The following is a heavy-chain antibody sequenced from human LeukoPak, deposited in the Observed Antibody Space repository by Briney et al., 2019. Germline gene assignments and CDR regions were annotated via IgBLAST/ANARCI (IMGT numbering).Heavy chain of an antibody. J-gene: IGHJ4*02. D-gene: IGHD3-22*01. CDR1: GFTFSSYE. CDR2: ISSSGITI. CDR3: AREGQYYDSSGYYPVGSFDY. V-gene: IGHV3-48*03. Sequence: PGGSLRLSCAASGFTFSSYEMNWVRQAPGKGLEWVSYISSSGITIYYADSVKGRFTISRDNAKNSLYLQMNSLRAEDTAVYYCAREGQYYDSSGYYPVGSFDYWGQGTLVTVSS.